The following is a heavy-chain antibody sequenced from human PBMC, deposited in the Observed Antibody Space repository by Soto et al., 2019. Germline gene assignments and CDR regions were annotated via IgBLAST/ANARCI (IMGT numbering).Heavy chain of an antibody. V-gene: IGHV1-18*01. J-gene: IGHJ4*02. Sequence: ASVKVSCKAFSYTFDRYGISWVRQAPGQGLEWMALISGYSGGTAYAQKFQGRVTVTLDTSTSTVFMELSSLRYGDTAVYYCARHLAAGDSWGQGTLVTVSS. CDR1: SYTFDRYG. D-gene: IGHD6-25*01. CDR2: ISGYSGGT. CDR3: ARHLAAGDS.